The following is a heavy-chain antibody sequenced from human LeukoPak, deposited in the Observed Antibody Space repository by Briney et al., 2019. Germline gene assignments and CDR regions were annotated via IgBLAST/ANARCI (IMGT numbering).Heavy chain of an antibody. CDR2: IYSGGST. J-gene: IGHJ4*02. CDR3: ARDLDSVLDDFWSGRSGSLDY. D-gene: IGHD3-3*01. CDR1: GFTVSSNY. V-gene: IGHV3-66*02. Sequence: GGSLRLSCAASGFTVSSNYMSWVRQAPGKGLEWVSVIYSGGSTYYADSVKGRFTISRDNSKNTLYLQMNSLRAEDTAVYYCARDLDSVLDDFWSGRSGSLDYWGQGTLVTVSS.